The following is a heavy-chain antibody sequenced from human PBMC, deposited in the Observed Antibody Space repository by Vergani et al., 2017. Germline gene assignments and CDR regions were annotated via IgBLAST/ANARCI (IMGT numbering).Heavy chain of an antibody. CDR3: VRGYYYYGMDV. V-gene: IGHV3-13*01. Sequence: EVQLVESGGGLVQPGGSLRLSCAASGFTFSSYDMHWVRQATGKGLEWVSAIGTAGDTYYPGSVKGRFTISRENAKNSLYLQMNSLRAGDTAVYYCVRGYYYYGMDVWGQGTTVTVSS. CDR2: IGTAGDT. D-gene: IGHD3-10*01. J-gene: IGHJ6*02. CDR1: GFTFSSYD.